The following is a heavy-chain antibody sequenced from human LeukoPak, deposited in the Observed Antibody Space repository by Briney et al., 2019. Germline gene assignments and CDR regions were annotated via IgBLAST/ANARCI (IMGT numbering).Heavy chain of an antibody. CDR1: GGSISSCY. Sequence: SETLSLTCTVSGGSISSCYWSWIRQPAGKGLEWIGRIYTSGSTNYNPSLKSRVTMSVDTSKNQFSLKLSSVTAADTAVYYCAREGPLAVAYNWFDPWGQGTLVTVSS. CDR2: IYTSGST. D-gene: IGHD6-19*01. CDR3: AREGPLAVAYNWFDP. J-gene: IGHJ5*02. V-gene: IGHV4-4*07.